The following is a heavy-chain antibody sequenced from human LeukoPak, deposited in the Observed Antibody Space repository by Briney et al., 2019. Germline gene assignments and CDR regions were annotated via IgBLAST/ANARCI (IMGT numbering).Heavy chain of an antibody. Sequence: GGSLRLSCAASGFTFSSYAMSWVRQAPGKGLEWVSAISGSGGSTYYADSVKGRFTISRDNSKNTLYLQMNSLRAEDTAVYYCAKGLSGWGGEYYLDYWGQGTLVTVSS. CDR3: AKGLSGWGGEYYLDY. CDR2: ISGSGGST. CDR1: GFTFSSYA. J-gene: IGHJ4*02. V-gene: IGHV3-23*01. D-gene: IGHD6-19*01.